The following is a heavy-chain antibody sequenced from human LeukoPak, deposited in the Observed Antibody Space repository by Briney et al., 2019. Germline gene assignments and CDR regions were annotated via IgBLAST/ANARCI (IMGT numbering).Heavy chain of an antibody. J-gene: IGHJ4*02. D-gene: IGHD6-13*01. CDR2: IYYSGST. CDR1: GASINNYY. V-gene: IGHV4-59*01. CDR3: ARRGITYSTSFFDS. Sequence: KSSETLSLTCTVSGASINNYYWSWIRQPPGKGLEWIGFIYYSGSTNYNPSLKSRLTISVDTSKNQFSLRLSSVTAADTAVYYCARRGITYSTSFFDSWGQGTLVTVAS.